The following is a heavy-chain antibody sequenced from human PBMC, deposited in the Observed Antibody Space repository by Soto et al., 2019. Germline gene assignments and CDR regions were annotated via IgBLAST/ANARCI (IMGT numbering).Heavy chain of an antibody. D-gene: IGHD4-17*01. J-gene: IGHJ4*02. CDR2: MNPNSGNT. Sequence: QVQLVQSGAEVKKPGASVKVSCKASGYTFTSYDINWVRQATGQGLEWMGWMNPNSGNTGYAQKFQGRVTMTRNTXIXXAYMELSSLRSEDTAVYYCAINSRGNYGDYVGFDYWGQGTLVTVSS. CDR3: AINSRGNYGDYVGFDY. CDR1: GYTFTSYD. V-gene: IGHV1-8*01.